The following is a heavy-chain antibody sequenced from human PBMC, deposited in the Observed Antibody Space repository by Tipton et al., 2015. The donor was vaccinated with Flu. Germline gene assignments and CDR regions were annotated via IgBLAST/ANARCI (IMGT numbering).Heavy chain of an antibody. J-gene: IGHJ4*02. CDR1: GGSISSSSYY. CDR3: ASVAARGAGY. D-gene: IGHD6-6*01. V-gene: IGHV4-39*07. Sequence: TLSFTCTVSGGSISSSSYYWGWIRQPPGKGLEWIGSIYYSGSTYYNPSLKSRVSISVDTSKNQFSLKLSSVTAADTAVYYCASVAARGAGYWGQGTLVTVSS. CDR2: IYYSGST.